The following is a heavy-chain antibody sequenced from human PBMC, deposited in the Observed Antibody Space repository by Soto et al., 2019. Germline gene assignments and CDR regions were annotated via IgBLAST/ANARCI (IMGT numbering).Heavy chain of an antibody. Sequence: QVHLQESGPGLVKPSETLSLTCGVSGGSFSTYHWSWFRQSPGKGLELIGYIYKGAITKYNPSLKSRVTISVDTSKNQFSLQLRSVTAADTAVYYCARDLTVRHWGQGTLVTVSS. V-gene: IGHV4-59*01. J-gene: IGHJ1*01. CDR3: ARDLTVRH. CDR2: IYKGAIT. CDR1: GGSFSTYH. D-gene: IGHD3-10*01.